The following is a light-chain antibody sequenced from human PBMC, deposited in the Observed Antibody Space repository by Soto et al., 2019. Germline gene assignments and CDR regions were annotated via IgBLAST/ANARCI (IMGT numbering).Light chain of an antibody. CDR3: QQYNNWHPIT. CDR2: AAS. J-gene: IGKJ5*01. CDR1: QSVGSS. Sequence: EIGLTQSPATLSLSPGERATLSCRASQSVGSSLAWYQQKLGQATSLLIYAASDRATGIPGRFSGSGSGTDFTLIISSLEPEDFAIYYCQQYNNWHPITFGQGTRLEIK. V-gene: IGKV3-11*01.